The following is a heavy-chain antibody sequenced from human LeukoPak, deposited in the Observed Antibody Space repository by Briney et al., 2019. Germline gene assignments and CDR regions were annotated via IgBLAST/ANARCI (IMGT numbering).Heavy chain of an antibody. CDR2: IHYSVTT. CDR1: GGSFSSGTYF. D-gene: IGHD7-27*01. CDR3: ARWGTY. J-gene: IGHJ4*02. V-gene: IGHV4-61*01. Sequence: PSETLSLTCTVSGGSFSSGTYFWTWVRQPPGKGLEWIGHIHYSVTTNYNPSLKSRVTMSLDTSKNQFSLKLTSVTAADTAIYFCARWGTYWGQGILVTVSS.